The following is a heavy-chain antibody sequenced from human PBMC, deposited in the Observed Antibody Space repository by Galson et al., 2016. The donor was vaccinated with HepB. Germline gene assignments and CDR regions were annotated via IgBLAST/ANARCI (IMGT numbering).Heavy chain of an antibody. D-gene: IGHD2-2*01. CDR2: ISRDGDM. Sequence: SLRLSCAASGFSFSDFNMNWVRQVPGKGLEWVSSISRDGDMSYSDSLKGRFIVSRDNSKKTLYLQMNSLRAEDTAVYYCAKDGRIYCSSASCHDHFHYWGQGTLVTVSS. CDR1: GFSFSDFN. V-gene: IGHV3-69-1*01. CDR3: AKDGRIYCSSASCHDHFHY. J-gene: IGHJ4*02.